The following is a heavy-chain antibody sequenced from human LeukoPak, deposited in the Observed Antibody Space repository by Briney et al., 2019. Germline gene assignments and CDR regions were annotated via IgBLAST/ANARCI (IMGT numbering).Heavy chain of an antibody. D-gene: IGHD1-26*01. CDR3: AKIGNPHVGEIDY. CDR2: ISPGGGTT. V-gene: IGHV3-23*01. Sequence: GGSLRLSCAVSGFAFGSEAMSWVRQSPARGLEWVASISPGGGTTYYADYVKGRFTISRDNSNNSLFVQMNSLRAEDTAVYYCAKIGNPHVGEIDYWGQGTLVTVSS. J-gene: IGHJ4*02. CDR1: GFAFGSEA.